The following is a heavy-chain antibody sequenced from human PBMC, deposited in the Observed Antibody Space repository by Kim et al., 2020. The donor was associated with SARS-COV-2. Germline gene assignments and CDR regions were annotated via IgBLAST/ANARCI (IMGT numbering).Heavy chain of an antibody. D-gene: IGHD3-3*01. J-gene: IGHJ6*02. V-gene: IGHV3-23*01. Sequence: VRGRLVISRDNSKNTLYLQMNSLRAEDTAVYYCAKDLVYDFWSNYLYGMDVWGQGTTVTVSS. CDR3: AKDLVYDFWSNYLYGMDV.